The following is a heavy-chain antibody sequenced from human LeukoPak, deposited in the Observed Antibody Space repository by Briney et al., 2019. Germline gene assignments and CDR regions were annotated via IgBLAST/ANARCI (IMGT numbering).Heavy chain of an antibody. CDR3: VRDIVILPAAMEGHDAFDI. CDR2: IKRDGSEK. CDR1: GFTFSNYW. J-gene: IGHJ3*02. Sequence: GGSLRLSCAASGFTFSNYWMSWVRQAPEKGLEWVANIKRDGSEKYYVDSVKGRFTISRDNAKNSLYLQMNSLRAEDTAVYYCVRDIVILPAAMEGHDAFDIWGQGTMVTVSS. D-gene: IGHD2-2*01. V-gene: IGHV3-7*01.